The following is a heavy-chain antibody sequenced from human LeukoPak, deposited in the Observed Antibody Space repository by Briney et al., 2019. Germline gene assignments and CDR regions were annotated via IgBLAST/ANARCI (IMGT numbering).Heavy chain of an antibody. CDR1: GFTFSSYG. J-gene: IGHJ6*02. D-gene: IGHD2-15*01. Sequence: GGSLRLSCAASGFTFSSYGMHWVRQAPGKGLEWVAFIRYDGGNKYYADSVKGRFTISRDNAKNSLYLQMNSLRAEDTAVYYCASLGYCSGGSCYSSNYYYYYGMDVWGQGTTVTVSS. V-gene: IGHV3-30*02. CDR2: IRYDGGNK. CDR3: ASLGYCSGGSCYSSNYYYYYGMDV.